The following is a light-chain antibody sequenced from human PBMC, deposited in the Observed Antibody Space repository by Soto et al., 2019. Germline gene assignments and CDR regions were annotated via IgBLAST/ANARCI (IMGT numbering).Light chain of an antibody. V-gene: IGKV3-15*01. CDR3: QQYDNWPPVT. Sequence: VMTQSPDTLSLSPGESASLSCRASQSVRTYLAWFQQKPGQAPRLLIYVASARAPGVSARFSGRGSGTEFTLTISNLQSEDFAIYYCQQYDNWPPVTFGPGTMVDLK. J-gene: IGKJ1*01. CDR1: QSVRTY. CDR2: VAS.